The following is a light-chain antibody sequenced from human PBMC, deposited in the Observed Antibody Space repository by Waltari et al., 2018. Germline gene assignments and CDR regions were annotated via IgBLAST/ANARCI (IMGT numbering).Light chain of an antibody. CDR3: SSYTSSSTLYV. CDR2: DVS. V-gene: IGLV2-14*01. Sequence: QSALTQPAPVSGSPGQSTTIPCTGTRSDVGGYNYVSWYQQHPGKAPKLMIYDVSKRPSGVSNRFSGSKSGNTASLTISGLQAEDEADYYCSSYTSSSTLYVFGTGTKVTVL. J-gene: IGLJ1*01. CDR1: RSDVGGYNY.